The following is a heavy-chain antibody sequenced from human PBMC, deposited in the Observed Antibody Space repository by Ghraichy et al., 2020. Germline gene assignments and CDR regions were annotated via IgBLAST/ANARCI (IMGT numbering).Heavy chain of an antibody. CDR2: FDPEDGET. J-gene: IGHJ2*01. CDR1: GYTLTELS. D-gene: IGHD4-23*01. CDR3: ATAKVVTPEEYWYFDL. V-gene: IGHV1-24*01. Sequence: ASVKVSCKVSGYTLTELSMHWVRQAPGKGLEWMGGFDPEDGETIYAQKFQGRVTMTEDTSTDTAYMELSSLRSEDTAVYYCATAKVVTPEEYWYFDLWGRGTLVTVSS.